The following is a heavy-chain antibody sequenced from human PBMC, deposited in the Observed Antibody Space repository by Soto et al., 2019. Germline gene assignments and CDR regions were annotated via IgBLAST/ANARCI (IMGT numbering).Heavy chain of an antibody. V-gene: IGHV1-8*01. CDR3: ARGGYYYDSSAYYRPFDY. CDR1: GYTFTSYD. Sequence: QVQLVQSGAEVKKPGASVKVSCKASGYTFTSYDINWVRQATGQGLEWMGWMNPNSGNTGYAQKFQGRVTMTRSTSISTAYMELSSLRSEDTAVYYCARGGYYYDSSAYYRPFDYWGKGPLVTVSS. CDR2: MNPNSGNT. D-gene: IGHD3-22*01. J-gene: IGHJ4*02.